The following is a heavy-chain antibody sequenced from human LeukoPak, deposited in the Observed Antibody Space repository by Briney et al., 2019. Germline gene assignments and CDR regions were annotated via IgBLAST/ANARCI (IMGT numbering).Heavy chain of an antibody. CDR1: GYTFTVYY. D-gene: IGHD1-1*01. CDR3: ARAKRLPLDY. CDR2: IDPNSGGT. J-gene: IGHJ4*02. V-gene: IGHV1-2*02. Sequence: ASVKVSCKTSGYTFTVYYIHWVRQAPGQGLEWMGWIDPNSGGTNYAQKFQGRVTMTTDTSINTAYMELSRLRSDDSAVYYCARAKRLPLDYWGQGTLSPSPQ.